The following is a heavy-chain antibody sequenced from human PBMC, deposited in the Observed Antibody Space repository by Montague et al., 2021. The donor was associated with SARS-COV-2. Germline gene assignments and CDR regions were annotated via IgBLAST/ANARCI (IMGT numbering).Heavy chain of an antibody. V-gene: IGHV4-30-2*01. J-gene: IGHJ4*02. CDR2: IYVSGTT. D-gene: IGHD2-21*01. CDR3: ARGLLLSV. Sequence: TLSLTCTVSGGSISTGGNSWSWIRRPPGRGLELIGYIYVSGTTYYSPSFRSRVTIAVDRSKNQFPLRLESVTAADTALYYCARGLLLSVWGQGTLVTVSS. CDR1: GGSISTGGNS.